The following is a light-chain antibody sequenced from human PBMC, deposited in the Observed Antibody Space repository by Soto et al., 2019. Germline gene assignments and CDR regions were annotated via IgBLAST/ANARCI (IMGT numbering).Light chain of an antibody. Sequence: QSVLTQPASVSGSPGQSITISCTGTSSDVGTYNFVSWYQQHPGKAPKLIIYDVSNRPSGVSNRFSGSKSGNTASLTISGLQAEDEADYYCSSYRSSSTVFGTGTKVTVL. J-gene: IGLJ1*01. CDR3: SSYRSSSTV. CDR2: DVS. CDR1: SSDVGTYNF. V-gene: IGLV2-14*01.